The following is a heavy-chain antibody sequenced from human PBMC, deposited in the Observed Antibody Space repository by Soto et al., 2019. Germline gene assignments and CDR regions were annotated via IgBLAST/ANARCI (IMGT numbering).Heavy chain of an antibody. Sequence: QVQLQESGPGLVKPSENLSLTCTVSGGSISSYYWSWIRQPAGKGREWIGRIYSGGSTNYNPSLKSRVTLSVDASKNQFSLKLTSVTAADSAVYYCARWPGGFGEFSLDYWGQGTLVTVSS. CDR3: ARWPGGFGEFSLDY. CDR2: IYSGGST. CDR1: GGSISSYY. V-gene: IGHV4-4*07. D-gene: IGHD3-10*01. J-gene: IGHJ4*02.